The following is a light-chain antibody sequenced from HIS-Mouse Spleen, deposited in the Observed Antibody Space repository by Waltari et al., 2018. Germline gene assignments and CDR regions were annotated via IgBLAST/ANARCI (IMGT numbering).Light chain of an antibody. CDR2: DDS. J-gene: IGLJ1*01. Sequence: SYVLTQPPSVSVAPGKTARITCGENNIGRKSVHGNKQKPGQAPVLVVYDDSDRPSGIPERFSGSNSGNTATLTISRVEAGDEADYYCQVWDSSSDHPYVFGTGTKVTVL. CDR3: QVWDSSSDHPYV. V-gene: IGLV3-21*03. CDR1: NIGRKS.